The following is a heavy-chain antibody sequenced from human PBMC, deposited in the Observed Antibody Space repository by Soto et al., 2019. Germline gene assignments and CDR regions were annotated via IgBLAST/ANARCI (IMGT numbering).Heavy chain of an antibody. V-gene: IGHV3-30*18. Sequence: GGSLRLSCAASGFTFNTYGMHWVRQAPGKGLEWVAVISYDGSEKYYVDSVKGRFTISKDNSKNTLYLQMNSLRHEDTAVYYCAKSPNFYCSSPNCYKYYFDHWGQGTRVTVSS. J-gene: IGHJ4*02. CDR1: GFTFNTYG. D-gene: IGHD2-2*02. CDR3: AKSPNFYCSSPNCYKYYFDH. CDR2: ISYDGSEK.